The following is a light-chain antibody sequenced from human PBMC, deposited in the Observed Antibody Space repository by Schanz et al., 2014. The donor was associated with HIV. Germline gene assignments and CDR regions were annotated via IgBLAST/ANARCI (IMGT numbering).Light chain of an antibody. V-gene: IGLV1-40*01. CDR3: ATWESSPTSWV. CDR1: SSNIGSGYD. CDR2: VNM. J-gene: IGLJ3*02. Sequence: QSVLTQPPSVSGAPGQRVTVSCTGGSSNIGSGYDVHWYQHLPGTTPKLLIYVNMNRPLGVPDRFSASKSGTSATLAINGLQTGDEADYYCATWESSPTSWVFGGGTKLTVL.